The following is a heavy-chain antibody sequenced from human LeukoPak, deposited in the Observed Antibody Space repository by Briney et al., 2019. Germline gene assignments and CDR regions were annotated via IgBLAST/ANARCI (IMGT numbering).Heavy chain of an antibody. CDR1: GFTFSSYG. CDR3: AKDLAVAGKGPTDFDY. J-gene: IGHJ4*02. D-gene: IGHD6-19*01. CDR2: ISYDGSNK. V-gene: IGHV3-30*18. Sequence: GRSLRLSCAASGFTFSSYGMHRVRQAPGKGLEWVAVISYDGSNKYYADSVKGRFTISRDNSKNTLYLQMNSLRAEDTAVYYCAKDLAVAGKGPTDFDYWGQGTLVTVSS.